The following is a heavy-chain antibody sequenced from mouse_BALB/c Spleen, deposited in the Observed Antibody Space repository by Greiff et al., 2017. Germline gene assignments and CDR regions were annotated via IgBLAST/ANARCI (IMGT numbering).Heavy chain of an antibody. CDR1: GYSFTGYY. J-gene: IGHJ2*01. CDR2: ISCYNGAT. Sequence: LVKTGASVKISCKASGYSFTGYYMHWVKQSHGKSLEWIGYISCYNGATSYNQKFKGKATFTVDTSSSTTYMQFNSLTSEDSAVYYCARGDTTVVPYFDYWGLGTTLTVSS. D-gene: IGHD1-1*01. CDR3: ARGDTTVVPYFDY. V-gene: IGHV1S34*01.